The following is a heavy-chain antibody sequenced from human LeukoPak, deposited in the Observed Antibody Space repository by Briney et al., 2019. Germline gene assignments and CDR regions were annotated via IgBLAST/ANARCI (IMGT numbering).Heavy chain of an antibody. CDR1: GFSFSNHG. V-gene: IGHV3-33*01. D-gene: IGHD3-10*01. Sequence: GGSLRLSCAASGFSFSNHGMHWVRQAPGKRLEWVAVIWDDGNNKRYANSVNGRFTISKDNSENTLYLQMNGLTAEDTAMYYCARDSYQDYYGRFDPWGQGTLVIVSS. J-gene: IGHJ5*02. CDR3: ARDSYQDYYGRFDP. CDR2: IWDDGNNK.